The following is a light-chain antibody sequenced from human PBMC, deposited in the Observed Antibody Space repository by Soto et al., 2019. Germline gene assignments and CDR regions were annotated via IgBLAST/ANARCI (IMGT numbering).Light chain of an antibody. CDR3: ASYTRRNTYV. CDR2: EVR. V-gene: IGLV2-14*01. Sequence: QSVLTQPASVSESPGQSITISCTGTSSDVGAYNYVSWYQQHPGKAPKLLIYEVRDRPSGISNRSSGSKSGNTASLTISGLQAEDEADYYCASYTRRNTYVFGSGTKVTVL. CDR1: SSDVGAYNY. J-gene: IGLJ1*01.